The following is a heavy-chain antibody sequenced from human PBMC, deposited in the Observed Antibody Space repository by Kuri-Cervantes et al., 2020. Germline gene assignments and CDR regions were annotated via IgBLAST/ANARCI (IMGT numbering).Heavy chain of an antibody. Sequence: GGSLRLSCAASGFTFSIYAMRWVRQAPGKGLEWVAVISYDGSNKYYADSVKGRFTISRDNSKNTLYLQVNSLRAEDTAVYYCAKGGYSSLSLFDSWGQGTLVTVSS. J-gene: IGHJ5*01. D-gene: IGHD6-19*01. CDR2: ISYDGSNK. CDR3: AKGGYSSLSLFDS. V-gene: IGHV3-30-3*01. CDR1: GFTFSIYA.